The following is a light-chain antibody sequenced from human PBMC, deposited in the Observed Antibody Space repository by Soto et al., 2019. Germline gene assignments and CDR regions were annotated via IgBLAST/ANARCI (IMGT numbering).Light chain of an antibody. J-gene: IGKJ5*01. Sequence: EIVLTQSPATQSLSPGERATLSCRASQSVSSYLAWYQQKPGQAPRLLIYDASNRATGIPARFSGSGSGTDFTLTISSLEPEDFAVYYCQQRSNWPRGITFGQGTRLEIK. CDR2: DAS. V-gene: IGKV3-11*01. CDR1: QSVSSY. CDR3: QQRSNWPRGIT.